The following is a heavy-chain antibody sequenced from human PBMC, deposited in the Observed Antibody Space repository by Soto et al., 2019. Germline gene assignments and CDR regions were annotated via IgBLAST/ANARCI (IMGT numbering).Heavy chain of an antibody. CDR3: ARVSVITMVRGVIMGLDY. Sequence: ASVKVSCKASGYTFTSYGISWVRQAPGQGLEWMGWISAYNGNTNYAQKLQGRVTMTTDTSTSTAYMELRSLRSDDTAVYYCARVSVITMVRGVIMGLDYWGQGTLVTVSS. CDR1: GYTFTSYG. CDR2: ISAYNGNT. D-gene: IGHD3-10*01. V-gene: IGHV1-18*01. J-gene: IGHJ4*02.